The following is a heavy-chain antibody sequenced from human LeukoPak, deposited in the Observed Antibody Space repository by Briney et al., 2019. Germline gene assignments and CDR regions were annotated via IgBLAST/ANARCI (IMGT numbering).Heavy chain of an antibody. V-gene: IGHV1-3*01. CDR3: ARGRRGYNGGDQLGFDY. D-gene: IGHD5-12*01. Sequence: GASVKVSCKASGYTFTSYSMHWVRQAPGQRLEWMGWINAGNGNTKYPQRFQGRVTITRDTSASTAYMELSSLRSEDTAVYYCARGRRGYNGGDQLGFDYWGQGTLVTVSS. CDR2: INAGNGNT. CDR1: GYTFTSYS. J-gene: IGHJ4*02.